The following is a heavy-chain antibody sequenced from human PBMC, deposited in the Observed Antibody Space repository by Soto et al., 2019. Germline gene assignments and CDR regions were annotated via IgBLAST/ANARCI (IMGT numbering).Heavy chain of an antibody. CDR2: VSHVDDNK. D-gene: IGHD1-1*01. CDR1: GFTFNLFT. Sequence: QVQLVESGGGGVQPRRSLRLSCAASGFTFNLFTFHWVRQAPGRGLEGVAVVSHVDDNKYYADSVRGRFTISRDNSKKMRYPQMNSLRADGRALYFCARGNMDVWGQGATVTLSS. J-gene: IGHJ6*02. V-gene: IGHV3-30-3*01. CDR3: ARGNMDV.